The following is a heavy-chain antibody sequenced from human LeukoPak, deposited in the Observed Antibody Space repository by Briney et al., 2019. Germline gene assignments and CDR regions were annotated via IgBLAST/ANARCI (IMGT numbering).Heavy chain of an antibody. Sequence: GGSLRLSCAASGFTFISYDISWIRQAPGKGLEWVSEISGSDESTKYVDSVKGRFTISRDNSKNTLYLLLNSLRVDDTAVYYCAKRRLGRGAFDIWGQGKMVTVSS. CDR3: AKRRLGRGAFDI. D-gene: IGHD7-27*01. V-gene: IGHV3-23*01. CDR2: ISGSDEST. CDR1: GFTFISYD. J-gene: IGHJ3*02.